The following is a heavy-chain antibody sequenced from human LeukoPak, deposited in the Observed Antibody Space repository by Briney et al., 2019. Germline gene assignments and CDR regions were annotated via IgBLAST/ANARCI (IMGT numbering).Heavy chain of an antibody. D-gene: IGHD2-15*01. CDR3: ARKRGTPDY. CDR2: IKLDGSDK. V-gene: IGHV3-7*01. CDR1: GFTFSSNYW. Sequence: GGSLRLSCAASGFTFSSNYWMSWVRQAQGKGLEWVANIKLDGSDKYYVDSVKGRFTISRDNAKNSLYLQMNSLRAEDTAVYYCARKRGTPDYWGQGTLVTVSS. J-gene: IGHJ4*02.